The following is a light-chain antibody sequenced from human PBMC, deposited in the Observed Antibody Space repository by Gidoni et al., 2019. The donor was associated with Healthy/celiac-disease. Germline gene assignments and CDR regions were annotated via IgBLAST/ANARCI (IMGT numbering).Light chain of an antibody. CDR3: SSYTSSSSVV. CDR2: EVS. CDR1: SSDVGGYNY. V-gene: IGLV2-14*01. J-gene: IGLJ2*01. Sequence: QPALTQPASVSGSPGQSITIPCTGPSSDVGGYNYFSCYQQHPGKAPKLMIYEVSNRPSGVSNRFSGSKSGNTASLPISGLQAEDEADYYCSSYTSSSSVVFGGGTKLTVL.